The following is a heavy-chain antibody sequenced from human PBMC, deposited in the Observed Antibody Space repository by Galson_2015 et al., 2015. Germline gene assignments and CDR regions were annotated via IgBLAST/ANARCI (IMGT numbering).Heavy chain of an antibody. Sequence: QSGAEVKKPGESLKISCKDSGYTFSTYWIGWVRQMPGKGLEWMGIIYPGDSDTRYSPSFQGQVTISADKSLRTAYLQLSSLKASDTAMYHCAKLIKAGDKIYWRNAFDIWGQGTMVTVSS. D-gene: IGHD5-12*01. CDR2: IYPGDSDT. J-gene: IGHJ3*02. V-gene: IGHV5-51*01. CDR3: AKLIKAGDKIYWRNAFDI. CDR1: GYTFSTYW.